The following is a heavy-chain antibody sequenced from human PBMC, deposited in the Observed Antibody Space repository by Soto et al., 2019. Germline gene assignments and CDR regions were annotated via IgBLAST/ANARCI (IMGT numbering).Heavy chain of an antibody. CDR3: ARGGCGSSTSCYFLVYYGMDA. CDR1: GGSISSGGYY. J-gene: IGHJ6*02. D-gene: IGHD2-2*01. Sequence: SETLSLTCTVSGGSISSGGYYWSWIRQHPGKGLEWIGYIYYSGSTYYNPSLKSRVTISVDTSKNQFSLKLSSVTATDTAVYYCARGGCGSSTSCYFLVYYGMDAWGQGTTVTVSS. V-gene: IGHV4-31*03. CDR2: IYYSGST.